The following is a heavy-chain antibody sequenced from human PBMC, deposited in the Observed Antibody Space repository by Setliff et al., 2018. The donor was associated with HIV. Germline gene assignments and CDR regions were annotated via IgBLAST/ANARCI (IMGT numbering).Heavy chain of an antibody. CDR1: GGSISSGGYY. CDR2: IYYSGST. D-gene: IGHD6-13*01. J-gene: IGHJ4*02. Sequence: PSETLSLTCTVSGGSISSGGYYWSWIRQHPGKGLEWIGYIYYSGSTYYNPSLKSRVTISVDKSKNQFSLKLTSVTAADTAVYYCARAVGSSSWLRALDYWGQGTLVTVSS. V-gene: IGHV4-31*09. CDR3: ARAVGSSSWLRALDY.